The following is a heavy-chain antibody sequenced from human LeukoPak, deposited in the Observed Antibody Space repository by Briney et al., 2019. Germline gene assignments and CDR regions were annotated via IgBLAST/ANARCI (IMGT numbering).Heavy chain of an antibody. Sequence: GGSLTLSCAVSAFTFNEYVMSWVRQAPGSGLEWVSAVSSSGFSTYYADSVKGRFTISRDNFKNTLYLQLNSLRGEDTAVYYCAKDVGSGWYSLDYWGQGTLVTVSS. CDR1: AFTFNEYV. D-gene: IGHD6-19*01. V-gene: IGHV3-23*01. CDR3: AKDVGSGWYSLDY. CDR2: VSSSGFST. J-gene: IGHJ4*02.